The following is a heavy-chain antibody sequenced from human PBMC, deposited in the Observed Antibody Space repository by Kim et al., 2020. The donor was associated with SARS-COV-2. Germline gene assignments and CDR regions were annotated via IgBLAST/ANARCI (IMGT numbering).Heavy chain of an antibody. CDR3: ARGASGFD. V-gene: IGHV3-74*01. CDR1: GFTVSNFW. J-gene: IGHJ4*02. CDR2: INPDGSST. Sequence: GGSLRLSCAASGFTVSNFWMNWVRQVPGKGLVWVSRINPDGSSTSYADSVKGRFTISRDNAENTLYLQMNSLRAEDTAVYFCARGASGFDWGQGTLVTVSS. D-gene: IGHD1-1*01.